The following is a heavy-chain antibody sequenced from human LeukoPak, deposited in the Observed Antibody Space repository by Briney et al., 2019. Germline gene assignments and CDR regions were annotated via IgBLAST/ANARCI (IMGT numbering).Heavy chain of an antibody. CDR3: ARDRVRAVAGTLLSY. Sequence: SSVKVTCKASGYTFTGYYMHWVRQATGQGLEWRGWINPNSGGPNYAKKFQGRVTMTRDTSISTAYMELSRLRSDDTAVYYCARDRVRAVAGTLLSYWGQGTLVTVSS. D-gene: IGHD6-19*01. CDR2: INPNSGGP. J-gene: IGHJ4*02. V-gene: IGHV1-2*02. CDR1: GYTFTGYY.